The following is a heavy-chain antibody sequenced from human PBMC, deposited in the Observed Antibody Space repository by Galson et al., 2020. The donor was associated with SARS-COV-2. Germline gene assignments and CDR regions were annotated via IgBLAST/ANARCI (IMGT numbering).Heavy chain of an antibody. V-gene: IGHV4-39*01. D-gene: IGHD7-27*01. CDR1: GCSITSTNSY. CDR3: ARRRQNWAVDY. J-gene: IGHJ4*02. Sequence: TSATLSLTCTVSGCSITSTNSYWGWIRQPPGQGLEWIGNIFYSGSTNYNPSLKSRVTISADTSKNQFSLKLNSVTAADTAVYYCARRRQNWAVDYWGQGTLVTVSS. CDR2: IFYSGST.